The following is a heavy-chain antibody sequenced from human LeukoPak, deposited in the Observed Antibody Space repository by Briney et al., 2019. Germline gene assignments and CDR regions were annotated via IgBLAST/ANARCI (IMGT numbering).Heavy chain of an antibody. V-gene: IGHV3-15*01. CDR2: IKSKTDGGTT. CDR3: TTGREDYRAADFDY. Sequence: GGSLRLSCAASGFTFSNACMSWVRQAPGKGLEWVGRIKSKTDGGTTDYAAPVKGRFTISRDDSKNTLYLQMNSLKTEDTAVYYCTTGREDYRAADFDYWGQGTLVTVSS. D-gene: IGHD4/OR15-4a*01. J-gene: IGHJ4*02. CDR1: GFTFSNAC.